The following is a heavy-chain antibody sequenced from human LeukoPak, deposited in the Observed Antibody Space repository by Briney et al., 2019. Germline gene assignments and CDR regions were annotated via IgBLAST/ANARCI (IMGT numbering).Heavy chain of an antibody. D-gene: IGHD6-13*01. Sequence: SETLSLTCTVSGGSISSYYWSWIRQPPGKGLEWIGYIYYSGSTNYNPSLKSRVTISVDTSKNQFSLKLSSVTAADTAVYYCARGTGYSSTKRYMDVWGKGTTVTVSS. J-gene: IGHJ6*04. CDR2: IYYSGST. V-gene: IGHV4-59*01. CDR1: GGSISSYY. CDR3: ARGTGYSSTKRYMDV.